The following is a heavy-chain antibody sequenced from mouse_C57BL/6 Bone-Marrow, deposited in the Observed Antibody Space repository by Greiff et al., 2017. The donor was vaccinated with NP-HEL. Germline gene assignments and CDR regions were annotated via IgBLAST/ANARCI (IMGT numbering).Heavy chain of an antibody. CDR2: IDPANGNT. CDR1: GFNIKNTY. V-gene: IGHV14-3*01. D-gene: IGHD1-1*01. CDR3: AVITTVVATDYAMDY. Sequence: EVQLQQSVAELVRPGASVKLSCTASGFNIKNTYMHWVKQRPEQGLEWIGRIDPANGNTKYAPKFQGKATITADTSSNTAYLQLSSLTSEDTAIYYCAVITTVVATDYAMDYWGQGTSVTVSS. J-gene: IGHJ4*01.